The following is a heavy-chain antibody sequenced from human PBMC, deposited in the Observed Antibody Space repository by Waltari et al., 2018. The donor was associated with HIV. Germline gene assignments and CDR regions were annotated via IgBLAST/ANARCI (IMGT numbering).Heavy chain of an antibody. CDR3: MRHRGYFPPDY. CDR2: FHYTGNA. Sequence: QLQLQESGPGLVKPSETLSLTCTASGGSMSDTGDYNWGWIHQPPGKGLEWIGNFHYTGNAFYNPSLKSRVTVSADTSKNQFSLKLSSLTAADTAVYLCMRHRGYFPPDYWGQGTLVTVSS. V-gene: IGHV4-39*01. CDR1: GGSMSDTGDYN. J-gene: IGHJ4*02. D-gene: IGHD1-26*01.